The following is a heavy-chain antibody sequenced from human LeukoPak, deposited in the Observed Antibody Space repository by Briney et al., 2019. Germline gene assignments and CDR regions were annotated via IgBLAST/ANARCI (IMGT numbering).Heavy chain of an antibody. Sequence: PGGSLRLSCTASGFTFDDYGMSWVRQAPGKGLEWVSGISLNGGSLGYADSVKGRFTISRDNAKNSLYLQMTSLRAEDTALYYCVRSITMFQYWGQGTLVTVSS. D-gene: IGHD3-10*01. CDR2: ISLNGGSL. CDR1: GFTFDDYG. V-gene: IGHV3-20*04. J-gene: IGHJ1*01. CDR3: VRSITMFQY.